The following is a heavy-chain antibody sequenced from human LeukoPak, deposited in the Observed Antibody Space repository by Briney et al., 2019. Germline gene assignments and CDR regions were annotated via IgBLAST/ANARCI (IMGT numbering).Heavy chain of an antibody. Sequence: GESLKISCKGSGYSFKNYWIAWVRQMTGKGLEWMGIIYPGESNTRYNPSFQAQVTISADKSISTASLQWSSLKASDTAKYYCARQGFVASYGVDVWGQGTTVTVSS. V-gene: IGHV5-51*01. CDR1: GYSFKNYW. CDR2: IYPGESNT. CDR3: ARQGFVASYGVDV. J-gene: IGHJ6*02.